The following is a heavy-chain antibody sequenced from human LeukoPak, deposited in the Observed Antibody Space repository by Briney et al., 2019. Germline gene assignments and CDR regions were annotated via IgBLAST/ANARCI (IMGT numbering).Heavy chain of an antibody. Sequence: ASVKVSCKASGYSFTSNAMNWVRQAPGQGLEWMGWINPNSGGTNYAQKFQGRVTMTRDTSISIAYMELSRLRSDDTAVYYCARVLFYYDSSGYPEYYYYYMDVWGKGTTVTVSS. V-gene: IGHV1-2*02. CDR1: GYSFTSNA. J-gene: IGHJ6*03. CDR2: INPNSGGT. D-gene: IGHD3-22*01. CDR3: ARVLFYYDSSGYPEYYYYYMDV.